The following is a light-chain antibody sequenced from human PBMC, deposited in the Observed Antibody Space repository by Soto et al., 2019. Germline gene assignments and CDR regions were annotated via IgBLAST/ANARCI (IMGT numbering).Light chain of an antibody. CDR2: KAS. CDR3: QQYNSYWT. J-gene: IGKJ1*01. V-gene: IGKV1-5*03. CDR1: QSISNW. Sequence: DIQMTQSPSTLSASVGHRVTITCRASQSISNWLAWYQQKPGKAPKLLIYKASGLESGVPSRFSGSGSGTEFTLTISSLQPDDFASYYCQQYNSYWTFGQGTKVDIK.